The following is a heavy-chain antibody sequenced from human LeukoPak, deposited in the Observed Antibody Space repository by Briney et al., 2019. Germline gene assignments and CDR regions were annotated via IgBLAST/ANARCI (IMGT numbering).Heavy chain of an antibody. J-gene: IGHJ4*02. CDR2: INHSGST. Sequence: GSLRLSCAASGFTFSNAWMSWVRQAPGKGLEWIGEINHSGSTNYNPSLKSRVTISVDTSKNQFSLKLSSVTAADTAVYYCARDMGSSGYYYSFDYWGQGTLVTVSS. CDR1: GFTFSNAW. V-gene: IGHV4-34*01. D-gene: IGHD3-22*01. CDR3: ARDMGSSGYYYSFDY.